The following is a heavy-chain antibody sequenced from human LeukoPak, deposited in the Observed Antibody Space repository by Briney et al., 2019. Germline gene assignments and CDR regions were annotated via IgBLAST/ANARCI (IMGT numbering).Heavy chain of an antibody. V-gene: IGHV4-38-2*02. CDR2: VYQSGST. D-gene: IGHD5-24*01. Sequence: SATLSLTCTVSGFFIRSGYYWGWVRQPPGKGLEWIGSVYQSGSTSYNPSLKSRVTISVDTSKNEFSLNLRSVTAADTAVYYCASHLSRDDYKSAFDYWGQGTLVTVSS. CDR1: GFFIRSGYY. J-gene: IGHJ4*02. CDR3: ASHLSRDDYKSAFDY.